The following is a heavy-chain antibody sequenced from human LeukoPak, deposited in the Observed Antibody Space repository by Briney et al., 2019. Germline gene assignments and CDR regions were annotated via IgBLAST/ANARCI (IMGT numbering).Heavy chain of an antibody. D-gene: IGHD1-1*01. Sequence: GGSLRLSCAASGFTFASYSMNWVRQAPGKGLEWVSSISGDSTYIYNAGSVKGRFTISRDNAQASLYLQMISLRANDTAVYYCARVSGRLERQSDLDYWGQGTLVTVSS. CDR2: ISGDSTYI. V-gene: IGHV3-21*01. J-gene: IGHJ4*02. CDR3: ARVSGRLERQSDLDY. CDR1: GFTFASYS.